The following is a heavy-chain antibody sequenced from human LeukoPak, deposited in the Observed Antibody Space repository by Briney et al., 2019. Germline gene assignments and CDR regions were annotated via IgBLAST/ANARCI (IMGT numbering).Heavy chain of an antibody. CDR3: ARTDNVNWNPVGVEAFDI. D-gene: IGHD1-20*01. Sequence: PGGSLRLSCAASGFTFSSYGMHWVRQAPGKGLEWVAFIRYYGSNKYYADSVKGRFTISRDNSKNTLYLQMNSLRAEDTAVYYCARTDNVNWNPVGVEAFDIWGQGTMVTVSS. V-gene: IGHV3-30*02. CDR2: IRYYGSNK. CDR1: GFTFSSYG. J-gene: IGHJ3*02.